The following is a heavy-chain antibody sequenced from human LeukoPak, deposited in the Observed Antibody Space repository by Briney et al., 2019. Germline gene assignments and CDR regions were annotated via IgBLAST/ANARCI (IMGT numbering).Heavy chain of an antibody. CDR2: IYPGDSDT. Sequence: GESLKISCKGAGYNFNDYWIAWVRQMPGKGLEWMGIIYPGDSDTGYSPSFQGQVTISADKSISTAYLHWSSLRASDTAMYYCARRPSYDFWSGYYGVDGLDVWGQGTMVTVSS. CDR3: ARRPSYDFWSGYYGVDGLDV. J-gene: IGHJ3*01. V-gene: IGHV5-51*01. CDR1: GYNFNDYW. D-gene: IGHD3-3*01.